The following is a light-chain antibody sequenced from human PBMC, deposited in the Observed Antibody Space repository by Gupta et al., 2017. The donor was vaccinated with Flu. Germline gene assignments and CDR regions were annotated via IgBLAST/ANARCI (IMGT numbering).Light chain of an antibody. J-gene: IGKJ1*01. CDR2: GAS. V-gene: IGKV3-15*01. CDR1: QSVSSN. CDR3: QQYNNWPLWT. Sequence: EIVMTQSPATLSASPGERATLSCRASQSVSSNLAWYQQQPGQAPRLLIYGASTRATGIPAMFSGSWSGKDFTLTISSLQSEYFAVYCCQQYNNWPLWTFGQGTKVEIK.